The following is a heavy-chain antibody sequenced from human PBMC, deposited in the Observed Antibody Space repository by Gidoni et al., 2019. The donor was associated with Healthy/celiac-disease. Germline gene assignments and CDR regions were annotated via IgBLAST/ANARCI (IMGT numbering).Heavy chain of an antibody. CDR2: ISSSSSYI. CDR1: GFTFSSYS. CDR3: AREGGYDTQDAFDI. J-gene: IGHJ3*02. D-gene: IGHD3-22*01. Sequence: EVQLVESGGGLVKPGGSLRLSCAASGFTFSSYSMNWVRQAPGKGLEWVSSISSSSSYIYYADSVKGRFTISRDNAKNSLYLQMNSLRAEDTAVYYCAREGGYDTQDAFDIWGQGTMVTVSS. V-gene: IGHV3-21*01.